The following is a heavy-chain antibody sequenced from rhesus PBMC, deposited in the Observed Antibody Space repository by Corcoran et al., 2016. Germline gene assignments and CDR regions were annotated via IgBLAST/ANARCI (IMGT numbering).Heavy chain of an antibody. J-gene: IGHJ4*01. CDR2: IYGNSAIT. Sequence: QVQLQQWGEGLVKPSETLSLTCAVYGGSISGYYYWSWIRQPPGKGLEWIGYIYGNSAITNYNPSLNNRVTSSKDTSKNQFSLKLSSVTAADTAVYYCAREAEIQWVQLFYFDYWGQGVLVTVSS. V-gene: IGHV4-73*01. CDR3: AREAEIQWVQLFYFDY. D-gene: IGHD5-24*01. CDR1: GGSISGYYY.